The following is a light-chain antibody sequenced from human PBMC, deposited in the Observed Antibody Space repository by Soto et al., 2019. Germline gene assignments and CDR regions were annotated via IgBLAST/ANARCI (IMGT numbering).Light chain of an antibody. V-gene: IGLV2-23*01. CDR3: CSYGVDSSSMV. CDR1: SSDVGTYNL. J-gene: IGLJ2*01. Sequence: QSALTQPASVSGSPGQSITISCTGISSDVGTYNLVSWYQHHPNKAPKLVIYEDNKRPSGVSNRFSGSKSGNTASLTISGLQAEDEADYYCCSYGVDSSSMVFGGGTKLTVL. CDR2: EDN.